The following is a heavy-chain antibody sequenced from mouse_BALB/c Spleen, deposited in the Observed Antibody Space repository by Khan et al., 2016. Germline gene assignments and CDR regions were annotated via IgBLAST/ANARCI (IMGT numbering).Heavy chain of an antibody. J-gene: IGHJ3*01. CDR3: ARWSYYYGSSYGWFAY. V-gene: IGHV1-7*01. D-gene: IGHD1-1*01. CDR2: INPNTGYT. CDR1: GYTFTDYW. Sequence: QIQLVQSGAELAKPGASVKMSCKASGYTFTDYWMHWVKQRPGQGLEWIGYINPNTGYTEYNQKFKDKATLTADKSSSTAYMQLSSLTSEDSAVXYCARWSYYYGSSYGWFAYWGQGTLVTVSA.